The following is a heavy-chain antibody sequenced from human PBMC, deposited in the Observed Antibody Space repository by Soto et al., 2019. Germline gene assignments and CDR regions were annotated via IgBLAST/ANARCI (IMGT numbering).Heavy chain of an antibody. CDR3: ATAFPESSSWARDDAFDI. CDR2: INPNSGGT. V-gene: IGHV1-2*02. J-gene: IGHJ3*02. Sequence: SVKVSCKASGYTFTGYYMHWVRQAPGQGLEWMGWINPNSGGTNYAQKFQGRVTMTRDTSISTAYMELSRLRSDDTAVYYCATAFPESSSWARDDAFDIWGQGTMVTVS. D-gene: IGHD6-13*01. CDR1: GYTFTGYY.